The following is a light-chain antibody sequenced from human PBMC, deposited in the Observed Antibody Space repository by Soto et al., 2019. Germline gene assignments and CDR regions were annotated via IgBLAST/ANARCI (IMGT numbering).Light chain of an antibody. CDR2: EVN. CDR1: SSDVGATDY. CDR3: ISHAGVSNV. J-gene: IGLJ1*01. Sequence: QSALTQPPSAYGSPEQSVAISCNGTSSDVGATDYVSWYQQHSGKAPKLLLYEVNKRPSGVPDRFSGSKSGNTASLTVSALQADDEADYYCISHAGVSNVLGTGTKVTVL. V-gene: IGLV2-8*01.